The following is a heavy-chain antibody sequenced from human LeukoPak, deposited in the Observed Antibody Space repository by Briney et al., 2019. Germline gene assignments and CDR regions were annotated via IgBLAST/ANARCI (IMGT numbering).Heavy chain of an antibody. J-gene: IGHJ4*02. CDR2: IIPIFGTA. CDR1: GGTFISYA. V-gene: IGHV1-69*01. D-gene: IGHD5-24*01. CDR3: ASRDGYNYDRTLDY. Sequence: SVKVSCKASGGTFISYAISWVRQAPGQGLEWMGGIIPIFGTANYAQKFQGRVTITADESTSTAYMELSSLRSEDTAVYYCASRDGYNYDRTLDYWGQGTLVTVSS.